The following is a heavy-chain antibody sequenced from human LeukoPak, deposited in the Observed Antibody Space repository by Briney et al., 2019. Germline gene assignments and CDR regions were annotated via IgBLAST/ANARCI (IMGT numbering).Heavy chain of an antibody. D-gene: IGHD1-26*01. CDR2: IKSKTEDGTT. Sequence: GGSLRLSCAASGFNNVWMSWVRQAPGKGLEWVGRIKSKTEDGTTGYAAPVKGRFTISRDDSKSTLYLQMNGLKTEDTAVYYCTSEDQGGFDYWGQGTLVTVSS. J-gene: IGHJ4*02. V-gene: IGHV3-15*01. CDR1: GFNNVW. CDR3: TSEDQGGFDY.